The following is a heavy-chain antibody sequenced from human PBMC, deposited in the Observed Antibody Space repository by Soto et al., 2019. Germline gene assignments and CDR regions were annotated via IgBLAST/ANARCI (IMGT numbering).Heavy chain of an antibody. J-gene: IGHJ6*02. CDR1: GFTFSSYG. V-gene: IGHV3-30*18. D-gene: IGHD3-3*01. CDR3: AKELGRTYYDFWSGPNYYYYYGMDV. CDR2: ISYDGSNK. Sequence: GGSLRLSCAASGFTFSSYGMHWVRQAPGKGLEWVAVISYDGSNKYYADSVKGRFTISRDNSKNTLYLQMNSLRAEDTAVYYCAKELGRTYYDFWSGPNYYYYYGMDVWGQGTTVTVSS.